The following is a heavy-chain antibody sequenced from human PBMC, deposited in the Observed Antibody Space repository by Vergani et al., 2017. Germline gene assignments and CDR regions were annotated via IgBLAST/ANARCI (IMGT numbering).Heavy chain of an antibody. CDR3: ARVDGRDSTGFKCFDY. Sequence: EVQLVQSGAEVKKPGESLKISCQISGYSFTNYWIGWVRQMPGKGLEWMGIIHPAASDTRYSPSFQGQVTISVDKSICTAYLQRGSLRATDSAMYYCARVDGRDSTGFKCFDYWGQGTLVTVSS. V-gene: IGHV5-51*01. CDR1: GYSFTNYW. CDR2: IHPAASDT. J-gene: IGHJ4*02. D-gene: IGHD2-2*01.